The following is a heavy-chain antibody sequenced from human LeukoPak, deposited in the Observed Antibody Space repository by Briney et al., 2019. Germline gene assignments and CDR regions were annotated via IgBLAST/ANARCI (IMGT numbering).Heavy chain of an antibody. CDR3: VKHVGSRWSNNRFDP. D-gene: IGHD6-13*01. CDR2: TSYDGTDT. J-gene: IGHJ5*02. CDR1: GFTFSSYG. Sequence: PGRSLRLSCAASGFTFSSYGIHWVRQAPGKGLEWVALTSYDGTDTYYADSVKGRFTISRDDSKNTVYLQMNSLRVDDTALYYCVKHVGSRWSNNRFDPWGQGTLVTVS. V-gene: IGHV3-30*18.